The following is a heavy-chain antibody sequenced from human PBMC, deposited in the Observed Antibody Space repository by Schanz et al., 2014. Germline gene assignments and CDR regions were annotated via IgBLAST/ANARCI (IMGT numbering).Heavy chain of an antibody. CDR1: GFSFSNYA. CDR2: ISYDGNTK. D-gene: IGHD3-16*01. J-gene: IGHJ4*02. V-gene: IGHV3-30*03. CDR3: ARGTPFLCDY. Sequence: VRLVESGGGLVEPGGSLRLSCAASGFSFSNYAMSWVRQAPGKGLEWVTVISYDGNTKYYADSVKGRFTISRDNSKNTLYLQMNSLRPEDTAVYYCARGTPFLCDYWGQGTLVTVSS.